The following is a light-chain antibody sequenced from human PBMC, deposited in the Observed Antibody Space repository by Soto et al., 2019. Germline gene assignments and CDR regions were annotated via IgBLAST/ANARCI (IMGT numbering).Light chain of an antibody. Sequence: EIVMTQSPATLSVSPGERATLSCRASQSVSSNLAWYQQKPGQAPRRLIYGASTRATGIPSRFSGSGSGTEFTLTISILQSEDFAVYYCQQYNNWPPWTFGQGTKVEIK. CDR2: GAS. CDR1: QSVSSN. CDR3: QQYNNWPPWT. V-gene: IGKV3-15*01. J-gene: IGKJ1*01.